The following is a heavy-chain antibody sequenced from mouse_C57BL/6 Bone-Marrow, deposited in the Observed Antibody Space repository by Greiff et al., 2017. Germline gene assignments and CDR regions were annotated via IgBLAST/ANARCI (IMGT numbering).Heavy chain of an antibody. D-gene: IGHD2-5*01. J-gene: IGHJ4*01. Sequence: VQLQQSGPELVKPGASVKISCKASGYTFTDYYMNWVKQSHGKSLEWIGDINPNNGGTSYNQKLKGKATLTVDKSSSTADMELRSLTSEDSAVYYCARAGSNYVSYYAMDYWGQGTSVTVSS. V-gene: IGHV1-26*01. CDR2: INPNNGGT. CDR1: GYTFTDYY. CDR3: ARAGSNYVSYYAMDY.